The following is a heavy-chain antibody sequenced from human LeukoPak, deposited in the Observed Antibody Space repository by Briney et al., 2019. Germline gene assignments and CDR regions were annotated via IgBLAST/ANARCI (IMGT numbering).Heavy chain of an antibody. Sequence: GESLKISCKASGYTFTGDWIGWVRQMPGKGLEWMGIIYPGDSDTKYNAPFQGQVTISADKSIRTAYLQWGSLKASDTATYYCARPALYCSSTVCPPYMDVWGKGTRSPSP. CDR1: GYTFTGDW. V-gene: IGHV5-51*01. J-gene: IGHJ6*03. CDR3: ARPALYCSSTVCPPYMDV. D-gene: IGHD2-2*01. CDR2: IYPGDSDT.